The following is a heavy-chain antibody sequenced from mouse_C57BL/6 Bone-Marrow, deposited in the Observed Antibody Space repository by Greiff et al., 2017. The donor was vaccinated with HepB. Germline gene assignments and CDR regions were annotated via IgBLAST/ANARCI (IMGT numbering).Heavy chain of an antibody. CDR2: IYPGNSDT. V-gene: IGHV1-5*01. CDR1: GYTFTSYW. Sequence: VHVKQSGTVLARPGASVKMSCKTSGYTFTSYWMHWVKQRPGQGLEWIGAIYPGNSDTSYNQKFKGKAKLTAGTSASTAYMELSSLTNEDTAVYYCTRLAGYWGQGTLVTVSA. CDR3: TRLAGY. J-gene: IGHJ3*01.